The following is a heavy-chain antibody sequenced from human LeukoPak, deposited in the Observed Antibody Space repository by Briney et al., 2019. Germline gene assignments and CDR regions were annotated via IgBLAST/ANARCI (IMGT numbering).Heavy chain of an antibody. CDR1: GGSFSGYY. CDR3: ARGRGSSWYGY. V-gene: IGHV4-34*01. Sequence: SETLSLTCAVYGGSFSGYYWSWIRQPPGKGLEWIGEINHSGSTNYNPSLKSRVTISVDTSKNQFSLKLSSVTAADTAVYYCARGRGSSWYGYWGQGTLSPSPQ. CDR2: INHSGST. J-gene: IGHJ4*02. D-gene: IGHD6-13*01.